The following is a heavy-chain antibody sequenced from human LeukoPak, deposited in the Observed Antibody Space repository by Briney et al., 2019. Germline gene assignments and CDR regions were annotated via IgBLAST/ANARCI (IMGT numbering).Heavy chain of an antibody. CDR2: ISYSGGTT. Sequence: GGSLRLSCAASGFTFRRAEMNWVRQAPGKGLEWISHISYSGGTTYYAEAVKGRFTISRDNAQQSVYLQMNGLRVDDTAVYYCARGYSTGWQYLGYFAYWGQGILVTVSS. CDR3: ARGYSTGWQYLGYFAY. J-gene: IGHJ4*02. D-gene: IGHD6-19*01. CDR1: GFTFRRAE. V-gene: IGHV3-48*03.